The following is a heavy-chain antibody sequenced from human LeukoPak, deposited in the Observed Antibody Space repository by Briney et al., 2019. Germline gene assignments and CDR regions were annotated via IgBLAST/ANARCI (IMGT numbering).Heavy chain of an antibody. J-gene: IGHJ4*02. Sequence: GASVKVSCKASVYTFTSYYMHWVGQAPGQGLEWMGIINPDGVTTTYAQKFQGRVTMTRDTSTSTVYMELSSLRSEDTAVYYCARGLPIDYWGQGTLVTVSS. CDR1: VYTFTSYY. CDR2: INPDGVTT. CDR3: ARGLPIDY. V-gene: IGHV1-46*01.